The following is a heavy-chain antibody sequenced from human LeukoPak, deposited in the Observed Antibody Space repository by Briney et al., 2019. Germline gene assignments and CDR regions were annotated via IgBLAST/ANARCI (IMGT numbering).Heavy chain of an antibody. CDR2: TYYRSKWYN. V-gene: IGHV6-1*01. CDR1: GDSVSSNSAA. J-gene: IGHJ5*02. Sequence: PSQTLSLACAISGDSVSSNSAAWNWIRQSPSRGLEWLGRTYYRSKWYNDYAASVRSRIIINPDTSKNQFSLQLNSVTPEDTAVYYCARNAAYSGSTNWFDPWGQGTLVTVSS. D-gene: IGHD1-26*01. CDR3: ARNAAYSGSTNWFDP.